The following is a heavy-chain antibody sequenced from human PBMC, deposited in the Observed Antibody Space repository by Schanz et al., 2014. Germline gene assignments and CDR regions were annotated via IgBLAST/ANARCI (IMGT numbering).Heavy chain of an antibody. V-gene: IGHV3-74*01. CDR2: INSVGSNT. Sequence: EVQLVESGGGLVQPGGSLRLSCTASGFTFSDYWMSWVRQAPGKGLVWVARINSVGSNTDYADSVTGRFTISRDNAKNTLYLQMNSLRAEDTAVYYCVRDSFFAFDYWGQGTLVTVSS. D-gene: IGHD3-3*01. CDR1: GFTFSDYW. CDR3: VRDSFFAFDY. J-gene: IGHJ4*02.